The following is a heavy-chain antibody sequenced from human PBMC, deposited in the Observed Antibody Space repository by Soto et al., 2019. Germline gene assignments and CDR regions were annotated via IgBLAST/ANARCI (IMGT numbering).Heavy chain of an antibody. CDR2: IYYSGST. D-gene: IGHD2-15*01. J-gene: IGHJ4*02. CDR3: AREVRDTVVTGYYFDY. Sequence: QVQLQESGPGLVKPSETLSLTCTVSGGSVSSGSYYWSWIRQPPGKGLEWIGYIYYSGSTNYNPSLKSRVTISVDTSKNQFSLKLSSVTAADTAVYYCAREVRDTVVTGYYFDYWGQGTLVTVSS. V-gene: IGHV4-61*01. CDR1: GGSVSSGSYY.